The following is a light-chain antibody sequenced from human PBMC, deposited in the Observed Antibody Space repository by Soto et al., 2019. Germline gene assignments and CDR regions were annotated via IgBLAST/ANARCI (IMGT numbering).Light chain of an antibody. CDR3: QQYDSFSRT. J-gene: IGKJ1*01. V-gene: IGKV1-5*03. CDR1: QSISNW. CDR2: KAS. Sequence: DIQMTQSPSTLSASVGDRVTITCRASQSISNWLAWYQQKPGKAPNLLIYKASSLESGVPSRFRGSGSGTEFTLTISSLQPDDFATYYCQQYDSFSRTFGQGTKVEIK.